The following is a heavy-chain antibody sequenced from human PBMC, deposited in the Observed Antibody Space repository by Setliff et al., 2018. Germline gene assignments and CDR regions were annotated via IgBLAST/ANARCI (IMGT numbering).Heavy chain of an antibody. CDR3: AIDYGQTGTPYH. J-gene: IGHJ4*02. CDR1: GYSFSDFY. Sequence: GASVKVSCKASGYSFSDFYMHWVRQVPGEGLEALGRIDPRDDFTVYAERFKDGLTITADTSTDTSYMEMSSLRFEDTAVYYCAIDYGQTGTPYHWGQGTPVTVSS. V-gene: IGHV1-69-2*01. CDR2: IDPRDDFT. D-gene: IGHD1-1*01.